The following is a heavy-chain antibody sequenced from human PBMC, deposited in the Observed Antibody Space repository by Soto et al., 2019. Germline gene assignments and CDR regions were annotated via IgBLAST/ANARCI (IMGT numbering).Heavy chain of an antibody. V-gene: IGHV3-23*01. Sequence: GGSLRLSCAASGFTFSSYAMSWVRQAPGKGLEWVSAISGSGGSTYYADSVKGRFTISRDNSKNTLYLQMNSLRAEDTAVYYCAKEGYGGNFYYYGMDVWGQGTTVTVSS. CDR3: AKEGYGGNFYYYGMDV. J-gene: IGHJ6*02. D-gene: IGHD4-17*01. CDR1: GFTFSSYA. CDR2: ISGSGGST.